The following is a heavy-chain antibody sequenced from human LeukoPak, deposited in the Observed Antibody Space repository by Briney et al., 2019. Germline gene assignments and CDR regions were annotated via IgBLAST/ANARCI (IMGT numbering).Heavy chain of an antibody. J-gene: IGHJ5*02. CDR3: ARSLAVAGRNWFDP. D-gene: IGHD6-19*01. Sequence: SQTLSLTCAISGDSVSSNTAAWNWIRQSPSKGLERLGRTYYRSKWYNDYAVSVKSRITITADTSKNHFSLQLNSVTPEDTAMYYCARSLAVAGRNWFDPWGQGTLVTVSS. V-gene: IGHV6-1*01. CDR1: GDSVSSNTAA. CDR2: TYYRSKWYN.